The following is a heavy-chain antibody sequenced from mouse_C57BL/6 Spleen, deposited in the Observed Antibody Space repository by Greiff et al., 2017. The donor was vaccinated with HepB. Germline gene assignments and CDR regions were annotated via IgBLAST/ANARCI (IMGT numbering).Heavy chain of an antibody. J-gene: IGHJ3*01. CDR1: GYAFTNYL. Sequence: QVQLQQSGAELVRPGTSVKVSCKASGYAFTNYLIEWVKQRPGQGLEWIGVINPGSGGTNYNEKLKGKATLTADKSSSTAYMQLSSLTSEDSAVYFCARDYGSSYVFAYWGQGTLVTVSA. CDR3: ARDYGSSYVFAY. CDR2: INPGSGGT. D-gene: IGHD1-1*01. V-gene: IGHV1-54*01.